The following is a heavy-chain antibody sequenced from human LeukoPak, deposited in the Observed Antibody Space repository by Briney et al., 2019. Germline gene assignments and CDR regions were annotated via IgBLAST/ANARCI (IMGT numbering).Heavy chain of an antibody. D-gene: IGHD3-9*01. CDR2: IIPIFGTA. J-gene: IGHJ4*02. Sequence: ASVKVSCKASGYTFTGYYIHWVRQAPGQGLEWMGGIIPIFGTANYAQKFQGRVTITADESTSTAYMELSSLRSEDTAVYYCARASGNYDILTGLAIYYFDYWGQGTLVTVSS. V-gene: IGHV1-69*13. CDR1: GYTFTGYY. CDR3: ARASGNYDILTGLAIYYFDY.